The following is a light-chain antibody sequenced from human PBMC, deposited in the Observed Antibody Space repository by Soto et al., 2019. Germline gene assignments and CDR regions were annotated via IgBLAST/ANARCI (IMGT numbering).Light chain of an antibody. V-gene: IGKV1-5*01. Sequence: DIQMTQSPSTLSASAGDRVTITCRASQSITIWLAWYQQKPGKAPKLLIYDASTLESGVPSRFSGSGSGTEFTLTIISLQPDDFATYYCQQFDSFPRTFGRGTRLEIK. CDR1: QSITIW. J-gene: IGKJ5*01. CDR2: DAS. CDR3: QQFDSFPRT.